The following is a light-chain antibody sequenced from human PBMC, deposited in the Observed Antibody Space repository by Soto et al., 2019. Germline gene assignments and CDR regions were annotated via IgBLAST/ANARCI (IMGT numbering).Light chain of an antibody. CDR2: GAS. Sequence: EIVLTQSPGTLSLSPGERATLSCRASQSVSSSYLAWYQQKPGQAPRLLIYGASSRAIGIPDRFSGSGSGKDFTLTITRLEPEDFAVYYCQQYGSSLVPFGQGTKLEIK. V-gene: IGKV3-20*01. CDR1: QSVSSSY. J-gene: IGKJ2*01. CDR3: QQYGSSLVP.